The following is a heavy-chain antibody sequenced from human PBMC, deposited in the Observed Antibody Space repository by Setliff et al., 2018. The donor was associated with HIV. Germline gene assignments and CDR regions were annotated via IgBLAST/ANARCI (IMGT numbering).Heavy chain of an antibody. D-gene: IGHD5-12*01. Sequence: GGSLRLSCASSGLNLSRYDMHWLRQAPGTGLSWLAVSWFDGYNVKYVVSVRGRFTISRDNSENTVFLQMDSLTVDDTGVYYCATSPPHGESGYIWGSDYFDFWGQGALVTVSS. CDR3: ATSPPHGESGYIWGSDYFDF. CDR2: SWFDGYNV. V-gene: IGHV3-33*01. CDR1: GLNLSRYD. J-gene: IGHJ4*02.